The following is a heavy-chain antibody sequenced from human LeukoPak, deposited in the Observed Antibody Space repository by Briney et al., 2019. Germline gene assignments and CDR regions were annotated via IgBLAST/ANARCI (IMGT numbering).Heavy chain of an antibody. Sequence: PGGSLRLSCSASGFTFSRYSMYSVRQAPGKGLEYVSAISSNGGSTYYADSVKGRFTISRDNSRNTLHLQMSSLRVEDTAVYYCVKDSSSGSYFGYWGQGTLVTVSS. J-gene: IGHJ4*02. D-gene: IGHD3-10*01. CDR3: VKDSSSGSYFGY. CDR2: ISSNGGST. CDR1: GFTFSRYS. V-gene: IGHV3-64D*06.